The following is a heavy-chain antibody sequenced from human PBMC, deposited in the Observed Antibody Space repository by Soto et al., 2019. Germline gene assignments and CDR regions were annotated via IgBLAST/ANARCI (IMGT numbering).Heavy chain of an antibody. D-gene: IGHD3-22*01. Sequence: EVQLLESGGGLVQPGGSLRLSCAASGFTFSSYAMSWVRQAPGKGLEWVSAISGSGGSIYYADSVKGRFTISRDNSKNTLYLQMNSLRAEDTAVYYCAANRGYNYYYGMDVWGQGTTVTVSS. CDR1: GFTFSSYA. CDR2: ISGSGGSI. V-gene: IGHV3-23*01. CDR3: AANRGYNYYYGMDV. J-gene: IGHJ6*02.